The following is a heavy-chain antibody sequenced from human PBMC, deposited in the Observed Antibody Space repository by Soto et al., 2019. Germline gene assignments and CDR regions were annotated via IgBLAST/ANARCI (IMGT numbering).Heavy chain of an antibody. V-gene: IGHV1-3*05. Sequence: QVQLVQSGAEEKKPGASVKVSCKASGYTFTSYPMNWLRQAPGQRPEWMGWINAGNGGTKYSQKFQGRVSITRDTSAXTXYWXLSRLRSEDTAVYYCATDRGGYCSGGSCSEAWFDPWGQGTLVTVSS. J-gene: IGHJ5*02. CDR2: INAGNGGT. CDR1: GYTFTSYP. CDR3: ATDRGGYCSGGSCSEAWFDP. D-gene: IGHD2-15*01.